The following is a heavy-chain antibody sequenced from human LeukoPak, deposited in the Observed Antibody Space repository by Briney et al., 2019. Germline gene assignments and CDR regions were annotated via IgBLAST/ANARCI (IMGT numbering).Heavy chain of an antibody. V-gene: IGHV3-66*01. CDR2: IYSGGRT. CDR1: GFSISGKY. CDR3: ARERAVAGLFDY. Sequence: GGSLRLSCAASGFSISGKYMSWVRQAPGKGLEWISVIYSGGRTYYADSVKGRFTISRDNSKNTLYLQMNSLRSEDTAVYYCARERAVAGLFDYWGQGTLVTVSS. J-gene: IGHJ4*02. D-gene: IGHD6-19*01.